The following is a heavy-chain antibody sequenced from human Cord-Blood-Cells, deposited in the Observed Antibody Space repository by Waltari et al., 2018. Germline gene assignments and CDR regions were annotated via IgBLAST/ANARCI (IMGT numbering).Heavy chain of an antibody. D-gene: IGHD3-10*01. CDR1: GYSISSGYY. CDR2: IYHSGST. J-gene: IGHJ4*02. V-gene: IGHV4-38-2*02. CDR3: ASGSMVRGVIIDY. Sequence: QVQLQESGPGLVTPSETLSLPCTASGYSISSGYYWGWIRQPPGKGLEWIGSIYHSGSTYYNPSLKSRVTILVDTSKNQFSLKLSSVTAADTAVYYCASGSMVRGVIIDYWGQGTLVTVSS.